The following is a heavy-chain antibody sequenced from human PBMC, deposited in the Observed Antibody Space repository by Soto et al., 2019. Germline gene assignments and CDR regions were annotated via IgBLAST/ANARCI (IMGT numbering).Heavy chain of an antibody. J-gene: IGHJ3*02. CDR1: GYTFTCYY. Sequence: ASVKVSCKASGYTFTCYYMHWVRQAPGQGLEWMGWINPNSGGTNYAQKFQGWVTMTRDTSISTAYMELSRLRSDDTAVYYCARDTDSSGYYLNAFAIWGQGTMVTVSS. D-gene: IGHD3-22*01. CDR2: INPNSGGT. V-gene: IGHV1-2*04. CDR3: ARDTDSSGYYLNAFAI.